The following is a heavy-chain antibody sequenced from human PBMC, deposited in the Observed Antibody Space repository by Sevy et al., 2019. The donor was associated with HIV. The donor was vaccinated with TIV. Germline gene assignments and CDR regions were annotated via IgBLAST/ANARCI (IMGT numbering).Heavy chain of an antibody. J-gene: IGHJ3*02. CDR3: TRQDSSASDI. D-gene: IGHD2-15*01. Sequence: ASVKVSCKASGYTFTGYYMHWVRQAPGQGLEWMGWINPNSGGTNYAQRFQGRVTMTRDTSITTAYMELSRLTSDDTAVYYCTRQDSSASDIWGQGTVVTVSS. V-gene: IGHV1-2*02. CDR2: INPNSGGT. CDR1: GYTFTGYY.